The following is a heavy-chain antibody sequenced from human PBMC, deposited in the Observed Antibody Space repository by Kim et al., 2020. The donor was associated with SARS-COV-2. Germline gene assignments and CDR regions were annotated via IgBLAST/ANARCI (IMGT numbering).Heavy chain of an antibody. CDR1: GGSFSGYY. D-gene: IGHD3-10*01. Sequence: SETLSLTCAVYGGSFSGYYWSWIRQPPGKGLEWIAEINHSGNTNYNPSLKSRVTISVDTSKNQFSLNLSSVTAADTAVYYCARGQSNRGYYYGSGSYYKGWFDPWGQGTLVTVSS. V-gene: IGHV4-34*01. CDR3: ARGQSNRGYYYGSGSYYKGWFDP. CDR2: INHSGNT. J-gene: IGHJ5*02.